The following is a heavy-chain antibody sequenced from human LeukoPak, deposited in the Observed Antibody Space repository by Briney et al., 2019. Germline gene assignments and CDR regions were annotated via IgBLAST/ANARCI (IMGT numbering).Heavy chain of an antibody. J-gene: IGHJ4*02. Sequence: PGGSLRLSCAASGFTFSSSAMSWVRQVPGKGLEWVGRIRSKANSYATAYAASVKGRFTISRDDSKNTAYLQMSSLKTEDTAVYYCTSRIAVAGSDYWGQGTLVTVSS. D-gene: IGHD6-19*01. CDR3: TSRIAVAGSDY. CDR1: GFTFSSSA. V-gene: IGHV3-73*01. CDR2: IRSKANSYAT.